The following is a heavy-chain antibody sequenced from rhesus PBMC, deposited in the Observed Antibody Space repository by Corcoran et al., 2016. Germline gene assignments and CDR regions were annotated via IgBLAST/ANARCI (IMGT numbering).Heavy chain of an antibody. J-gene: IGHJ2*01. V-gene: IGHV4-173*01. CDR2: ISGSGGRT. D-gene: IGHD6S26*01. CDR1: GGSISSNY. Sequence: QLQLQESGPGLVKPSETLSLTCAVSGGSISSNYWSWIRQPPGKGLEWIGRISGSGGRTDYNPSLKSPVTISTDTAKNQFSLKLSAVTAADTAVYYCAREGSSGCSFWYFDLWGPGTPITISS. CDR3: AREGSSGCSFWYFDL.